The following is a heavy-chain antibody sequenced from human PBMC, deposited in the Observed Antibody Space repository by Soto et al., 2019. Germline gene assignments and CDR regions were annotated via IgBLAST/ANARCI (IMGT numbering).Heavy chain of an antibody. CDR3: AKSLSAIPGDS. Sequence: EVQLVESGGGLVQSGGSLRLSCAASGFTFSSYWMSWVRQGPGKGPEWVANIKQDGSEIYYVDSVKGRFTISRDNAKSSLYQQMPSLRAEDTAVYHCAKSLSAIPGDSWGQGTLVTVSS. V-gene: IGHV3-7*05. D-gene: IGHD2-2*01. CDR2: IKQDGSEI. J-gene: IGHJ4*02. CDR1: GFTFSSYW.